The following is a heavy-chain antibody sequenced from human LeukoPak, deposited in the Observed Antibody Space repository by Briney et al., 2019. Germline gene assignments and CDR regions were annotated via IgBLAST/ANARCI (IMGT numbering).Heavy chain of an antibody. CDR2: INPSGGST. CDR3: ARDPTYGDYGGFFDY. D-gene: IGHD4-17*01. CDR1: GYTFTSYY. V-gene: IGHV1-46*01. J-gene: IGHJ4*02. Sequence: ASVKVSCKASGYTFTSYYMHWVRQAPGQGLEWMGIINPSGGSTSYAQKFQGRVTMTRDTSTGTVYMELSSLRSEDTAVYYCARDPTYGDYGGFFDYWGQGTLVTVSS.